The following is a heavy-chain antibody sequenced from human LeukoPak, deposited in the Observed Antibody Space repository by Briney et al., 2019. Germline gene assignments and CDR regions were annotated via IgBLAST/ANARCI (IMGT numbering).Heavy chain of an antibody. D-gene: IGHD6-19*01. CDR2: INHSGST. V-gene: IGHV4-34*01. CDR3: ARGLGYSSGWYGYFDL. J-gene: IGHJ2*01. CDR1: GGSFSGYY. Sequence: PSETLSLTFAVYGGSFSGYYWSWIRQPPGKGLEWIGEINHSGSTNYNPSLKSRVTISVDTSKNQFSLKLSSVTAADTAVYYCARGLGYSSGWYGYFDLWGRGTLVTVSS.